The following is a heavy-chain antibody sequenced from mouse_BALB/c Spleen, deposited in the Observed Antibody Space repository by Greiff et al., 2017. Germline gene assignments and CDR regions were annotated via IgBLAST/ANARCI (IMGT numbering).Heavy chain of an antibody. V-gene: IGHV3-6*02. CDR2: ISYDGSN. J-gene: IGHJ3*01. Sequence: EVKLVESGPGLVKPSQSLSLTCSVTGYSITSGYYWNWIRQFPGNKLEWMGYISYDGSNNYNPSLKNRISITRDTSKNQFFLKLNSVTTEDTATYYCARERYGNSFAYWGQGTLVTVSA. CDR1: GYSITSGYY. CDR3: ARERYGNSFAY. D-gene: IGHD2-1*01.